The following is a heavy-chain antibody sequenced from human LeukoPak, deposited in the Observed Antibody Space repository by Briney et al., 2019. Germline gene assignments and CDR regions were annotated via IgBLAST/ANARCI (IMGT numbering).Heavy chain of an antibody. V-gene: IGHV4-30-4*08. CDR1: GGSISSGDYY. CDR3: ARETSLAGFASGLGFNY. CDR2: IYYSGTT. D-gene: IGHD6-19*01. J-gene: IGHJ4*02. Sequence: SQTLSLTCSVSGGSISSGDYYWSWIRQPPGRGLECIGRIYYSGTTYYNPSLKSRVTISVDTSKNQFSLKLNSVTAADTATYYCARETSLAGFASGLGFNYWGQGILVTVSS.